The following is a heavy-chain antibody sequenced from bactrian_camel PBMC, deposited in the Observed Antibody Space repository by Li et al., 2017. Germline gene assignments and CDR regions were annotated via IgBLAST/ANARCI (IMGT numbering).Heavy chain of an antibody. CDR2: INPDGSGS. CDR3: AASGFCHYRDYRVPAN. D-gene: IGHD4*01. V-gene: IGHV3S5*01. CDR1: GFTFSSYY. J-gene: IGHJ4*01. Sequence: HVQLVESGGGLVQSGGSLRLSCAASGFTFSSYYMSWVRQAPGKGLEWVSYINPDGSGSNYADSVRGRFTISRDNAKNTLYLQMDSLKPEDTAVYYCAASGFCHYRDYRVPANRGQGTQVTVS.